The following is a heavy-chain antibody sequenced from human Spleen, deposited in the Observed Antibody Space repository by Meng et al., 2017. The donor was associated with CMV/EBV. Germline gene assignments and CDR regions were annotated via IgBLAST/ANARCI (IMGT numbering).Heavy chain of an antibody. CDR1: GFTLNDFS. CDR2: FDPEDGKT. J-gene: IGHJ5*02. CDR3: TTGIGDPTMFDP. V-gene: IGHV1-24*01. Sequence: CKVSGFTLNDFSFHWVRQAPGKGLEWMGGFDPEDGKTIFAQKFQGRVTMTEDASADTVYMELSSLSSEDTAVYYCTTGIGDPTMFDPWGQGTLVTVSS. D-gene: IGHD3-10*01.